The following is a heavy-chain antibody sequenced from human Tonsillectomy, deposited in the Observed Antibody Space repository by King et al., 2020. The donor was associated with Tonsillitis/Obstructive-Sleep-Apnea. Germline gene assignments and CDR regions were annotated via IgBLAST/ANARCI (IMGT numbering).Heavy chain of an antibody. Sequence: VQLVESGGGLVKPGGSLRLSCAASXFTFXSXSMNWVRQAPGKXLEWVSSISSSSSYIYYADSVKGRFTISRDNAKNSLYLQMNSLRAEDTAMYYCARDXXXXXXXTSXXXGAXXXXGXXTMVTV. CDR1: XFTFXSXS. D-gene: IGHD2-2*01. J-gene: IGHJ3*01. CDR3: ARDXXXXXXXTSXXXGAXXX. V-gene: IGHV3-21*01. CDR2: ISSSSSYI.